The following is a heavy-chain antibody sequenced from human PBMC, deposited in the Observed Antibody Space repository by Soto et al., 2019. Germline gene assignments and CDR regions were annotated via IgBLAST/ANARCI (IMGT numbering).Heavy chain of an antibody. V-gene: IGHV3-48*03. CDR1: GFTFSNYE. CDR3: VGDGDGGCCSSWFVP. CDR2: IDRSGTTI. D-gene: IGHD2-15*01. J-gene: IGHJ5*02. Sequence: EVQLVESGGGLVQPGGSLRLSCAASGFTFSNYEMNWVRQAPGKGLEWISYIDRSGTTIHYADSVKGRFTISSDNAKNSTYLQMNSLRVDDTAVYYCVGDGDGGCCSSWFVPWGQGTLVTVSS.